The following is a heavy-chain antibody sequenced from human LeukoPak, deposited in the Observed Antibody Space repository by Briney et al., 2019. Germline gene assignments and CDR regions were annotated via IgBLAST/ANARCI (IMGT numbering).Heavy chain of an antibody. CDR3: ARLGSYYDY. D-gene: IGHD3-10*01. J-gene: IGHJ4*02. Sequence: SETLSLTCAVSGGSIISNTWWTWVRQPPGKGLEWIGEVHQSGSTNYNPSLKSRVTISVDKSKNRFSLKVNSVTAADTAVYYCARLGSYYDYWGQGTLVSVSS. V-gene: IGHV4-4*02. CDR2: VHQSGST. CDR1: GGSIISNTW.